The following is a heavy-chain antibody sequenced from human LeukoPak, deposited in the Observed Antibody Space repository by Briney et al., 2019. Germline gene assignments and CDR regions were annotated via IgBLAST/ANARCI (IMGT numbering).Heavy chain of an antibody. J-gene: IGHJ6*02. Sequence: SETLSVTRTVSGGSISSYYWSWIRQPPGKGLEWIGYIYYSGSTNYNPSLKSRVTISVDTSKNQFSLKLSSVTAADTAVYYCARVGGDSSSDYYYYGMDVWGQGPAITVTS. CDR3: ARVGGDSSSDYYYYGMDV. CDR2: IYYSGST. V-gene: IGHV4-59*01. D-gene: IGHD6-6*01. CDR1: GGSISSYY.